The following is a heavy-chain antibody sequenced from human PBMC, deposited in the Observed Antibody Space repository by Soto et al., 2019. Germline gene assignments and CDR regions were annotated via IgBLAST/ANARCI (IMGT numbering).Heavy chain of an antibody. CDR1: VFTFSTYA. J-gene: IGHJ3*02. CDR3: ARVKAQILSSGWYGGDDI. D-gene: IGHD6-19*01. CDR2: IRGSGGNT. Sequence: EVQLLESGGGLVQPGGSLRLSCAGSVFTFSTYAVSWVRQAPGKGLEWVATIRGSGGNTHYADSVKGRFTTSRDNSENTVYLQMNSLRAEDTAVYYWARVKAQILSSGWYGGDDIWGHGTMVTVSS. V-gene: IGHV3-23*01.